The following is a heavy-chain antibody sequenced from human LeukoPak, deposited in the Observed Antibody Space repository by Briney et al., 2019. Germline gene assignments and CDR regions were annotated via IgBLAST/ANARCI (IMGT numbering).Heavy chain of an antibody. D-gene: IGHD2-21*02. CDR1: GFTFSSYA. J-gene: IGHJ4*02. V-gene: IGHV3-23*01. CDR3: AKSRAPYCGGDCYYFDH. CDR2: ISGSGGTT. Sequence: GGSLRLSCAASGFTFSSYAMSWVRQAPGKGLESVSAISGSGGTTYYADSVKGWFTISRDNSKNTLYVQMNSLRAEDTAVYYCAKSRAPYCGGDCYYFDHWGQGTLVTVSS.